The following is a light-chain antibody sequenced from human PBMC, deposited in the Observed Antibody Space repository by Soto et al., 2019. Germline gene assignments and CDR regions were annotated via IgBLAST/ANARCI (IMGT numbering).Light chain of an antibody. CDR1: QSVDIY. V-gene: IGKV3-11*01. J-gene: IGKJ4*02. Sequence: EVVLTQSPATLSLSPGESATLSCRASQSVDIYLAWYQQKTGQAPRLLIYDAYNRATGIPARFSGSGSGTDFSLTISSPEPEDFAVYYCQHRCIWTPLSCCGGTKVEIK. CDR2: DAY. CDR3: QHRCIWTPLS.